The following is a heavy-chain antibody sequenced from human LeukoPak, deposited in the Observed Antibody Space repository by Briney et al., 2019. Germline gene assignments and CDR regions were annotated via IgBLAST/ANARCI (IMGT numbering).Heavy chain of an antibody. D-gene: IGHD2-21*01. CDR3: AKGHIAFAI. V-gene: IGHV3-23*01. CDR2: ITASGGTT. CDR1: GFTFSSYA. J-gene: IGHJ3*02. Sequence: GGSLRLSCAAPGFTFSSYAMSWVRQAPGKGLEWVSGITASGGTTYYADSVQGHFSISRDNSKNTLYLQTNSLRAQDTAVYYCAKGHIAFAIWGQGTMVTVSS.